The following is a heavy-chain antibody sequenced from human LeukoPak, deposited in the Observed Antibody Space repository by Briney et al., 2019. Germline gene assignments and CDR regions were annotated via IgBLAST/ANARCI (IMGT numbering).Heavy chain of an antibody. CDR2: IYYSGST. V-gene: IGHV4-39*07. CDR1: GGSISSSSYY. D-gene: IGHD3-16*02. Sequence: PETLSLTCTVSGGSISSSSYYWGWIRQPPGKGLEWIGSIYYSGSTYYNPSLKSRVTISVDTSKNQFSLKLSSVTAADTAVYYCARDRGYDYVWGSYRYDYWGQGTLVTVSS. CDR3: ARDRGYDYVWGSYRYDY. J-gene: IGHJ4*02.